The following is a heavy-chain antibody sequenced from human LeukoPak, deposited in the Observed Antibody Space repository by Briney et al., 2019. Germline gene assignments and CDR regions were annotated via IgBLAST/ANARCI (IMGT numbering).Heavy chain of an antibody. V-gene: IGHV4-31*03. CDR3: ARLVVTHGSGIRAADRGWYFDL. J-gene: IGHJ2*01. CDR1: GGSISSGGYY. D-gene: IGHD3-10*01. CDR2: IYYSGST. Sequence: PSETLSLTCTVSGGSISSGGYYWSWIRQHPGKGLEWIGYIYYSGSTYYNPSLKSRVTISVDTSKNQFSLKLSSVTAADTAVYYCARLVVTHGSGIRAADRGWYFDLWGRGTLVTVSS.